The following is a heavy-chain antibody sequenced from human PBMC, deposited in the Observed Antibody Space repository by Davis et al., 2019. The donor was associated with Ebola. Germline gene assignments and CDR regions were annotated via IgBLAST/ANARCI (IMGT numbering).Heavy chain of an antibody. CDR1: GGTFSSYA. D-gene: IGHD3-10*01. J-gene: IGHJ4*02. CDR2: IIPIFGTA. CDR3: ARDAVLWPIGEGLFYFDY. V-gene: IGHV1-69*13. Sequence: SVKVSCKASGGTFSSYAISWVRQAPGQGLEWMGGIIPIFGTANYAQKFQGRVTITADESTSTAYMELSSLRSEDTAVYYCARDAVLWPIGEGLFYFDYWGQGTLVTVSS.